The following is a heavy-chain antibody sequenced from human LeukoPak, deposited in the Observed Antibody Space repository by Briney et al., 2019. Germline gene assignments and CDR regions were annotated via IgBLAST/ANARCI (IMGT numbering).Heavy chain of an antibody. CDR2: INAGNGNT. V-gene: IGHV1-3*01. CDR1: GYTFTSYA. Sequence: GASVKVSCKASGYTFTSYAMHWVRQAPGQRLEWMGWINAGNGNTKYSQKFQGRVTITRDTSASTAYMELSSLRSEDTAVYYCARDLIVGGRCIGYWGQGTLVTVPS. D-gene: IGHD1-26*01. J-gene: IGHJ4*02. CDR3: ARDLIVGGRCIGY.